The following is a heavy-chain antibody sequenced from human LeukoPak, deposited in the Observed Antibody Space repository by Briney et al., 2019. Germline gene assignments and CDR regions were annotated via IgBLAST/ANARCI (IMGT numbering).Heavy chain of an antibody. CDR1: GYNFTNYW. V-gene: IGHV5-51*01. J-gene: IGHJ4*02. D-gene: IGHD3-10*01. CDR2: IYPGDSDS. Sequence: GESLKISCKGSGYNFTNYWIGWVRQMPGKGLEWMGIIYPGDSDSRYSPSFQGQVRMSTDKSINTAYLQWSSLRASDTAMYYCARAYYYGSGSYYNVGYWGQGTLVTVSS. CDR3: ARAYYYGSGSYYNVGY.